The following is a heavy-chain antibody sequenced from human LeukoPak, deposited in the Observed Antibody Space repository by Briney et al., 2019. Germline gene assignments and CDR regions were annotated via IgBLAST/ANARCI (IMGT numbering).Heavy chain of an antibody. CDR1: GGSISSSSYY. Sequence: WETLSLTCTVSGGSISSSSYYCGRSRQPPGRGLERIWCIYYSESPYYNPSLKSRVTISVDTSKNQFSLKLSSVTAADTAVYYCAREGRHYYYVSGSYPDYWGQGTLVPVSS. CDR2: IYYSESP. J-gene: IGHJ4*02. V-gene: IGHV4-39*07. D-gene: IGHD3-10*01. CDR3: AREGRHYYYVSGSYPDY.